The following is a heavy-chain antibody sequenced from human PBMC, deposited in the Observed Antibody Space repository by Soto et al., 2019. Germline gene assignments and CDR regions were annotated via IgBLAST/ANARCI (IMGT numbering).Heavy chain of an antibody. CDR2: ISGSGATT. Sequence: GGSLRLSCAASGFTFSSYSTSWVRQAPGKGLEWVSIISGSGATTFYADSVKGRFTISRDNSKNTMYMQMSSLRAEDTAVYYIAKKKGGSFPFDLWGQGTPVTVSS. J-gene: IGHJ5*02. V-gene: IGHV3-23*01. CDR3: AKKKGGSFPFDL. CDR1: GFTFSSYS. D-gene: IGHD3-16*01.